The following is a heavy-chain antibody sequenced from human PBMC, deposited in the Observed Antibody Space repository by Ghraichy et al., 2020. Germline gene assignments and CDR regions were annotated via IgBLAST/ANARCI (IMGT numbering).Heavy chain of an antibody. Sequence: ASVKVSCKASGYTFTSYDINWVRQATGQGLEWMGWMNPNSGNTGYAQKFQGRVTMTRNTSISTAYMELSSLRSEDTAVYYCAALGYCSGGSPGGCDYWGQGTLVTVSS. CDR3: AALGYCSGGSPGGCDY. CDR1: GYTFTSYD. J-gene: IGHJ4*02. CDR2: MNPNSGNT. D-gene: IGHD2-15*01. V-gene: IGHV1-8*01.